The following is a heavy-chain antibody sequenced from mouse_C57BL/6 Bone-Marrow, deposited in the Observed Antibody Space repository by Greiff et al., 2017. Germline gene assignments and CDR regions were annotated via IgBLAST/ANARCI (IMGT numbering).Heavy chain of an antibody. CDR1: GYAFTNYL. CDR2: INPGSGGT. CDR3: ARRGSSGFYFDY. D-gene: IGHD3-2*02. V-gene: IGHV1-54*01. Sequence: VKLQESGAELVRPGTSVKVSCKASGYAFTNYLIEWVKQRPGQGLEWIGVINPGSGGTNYNEKFKGKATLTADKSSSTAYMQLSSLTSEDSAVYFCARRGSSGFYFDYWGQGTTLTVSS. J-gene: IGHJ2*01.